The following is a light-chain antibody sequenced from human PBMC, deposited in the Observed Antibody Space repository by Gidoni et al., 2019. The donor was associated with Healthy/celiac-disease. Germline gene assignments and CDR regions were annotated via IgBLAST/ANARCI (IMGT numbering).Light chain of an antibody. Sequence: EIVLTQSPATLSLSPGERATLSCRASQSVSSYLAWYQQKPGQAPRLLIYEASNRATGIPDRFSGSGSGTDFTLTISSLEPEDFAVYYCQQRSNWPPYSFGQGTKLEIK. V-gene: IGKV3-11*01. CDR1: QSVSSY. CDR2: EAS. CDR3: QQRSNWPPYS. J-gene: IGKJ2*03.